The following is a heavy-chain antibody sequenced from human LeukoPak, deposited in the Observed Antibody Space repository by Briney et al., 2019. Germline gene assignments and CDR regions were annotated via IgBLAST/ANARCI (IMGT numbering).Heavy chain of an antibody. J-gene: IGHJ4*02. CDR1: GFTLRPYD. Sequence: GVSERLPCASWGFTLRPYDMSRVRQAPPKALEGVSTIRDSGGSTYSADSAGPRHIIPRVSSKNKLSLQLNSLIADHTAESYCAKAQGYGNYEDYWGQGTLVTVSS. CDR3: AKAQGYGNYEDY. D-gene: IGHD4-11*01. V-gene: IGHV3-23*01. CDR2: IRDSGGST.